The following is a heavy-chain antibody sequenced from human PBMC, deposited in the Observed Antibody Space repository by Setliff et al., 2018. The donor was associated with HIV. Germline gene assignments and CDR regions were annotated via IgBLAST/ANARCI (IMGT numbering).Heavy chain of an antibody. CDR3: ARGLSFYDPGGFDY. D-gene: IGHD3-22*01. V-gene: IGHV4-4*09. CDR2: IYTSGST. J-gene: IGHJ4*02. CDR1: GGSISSYY. Sequence: SETLSLTCTVSGGSISSYYWSWIRQPPGRGLEWIGYIYTSGSTNYNPSLKSRVTISVDTSKNQFSLKLSSVTAADTAVYYCARGLSFYDPGGFDYWGQGALVTVSS.